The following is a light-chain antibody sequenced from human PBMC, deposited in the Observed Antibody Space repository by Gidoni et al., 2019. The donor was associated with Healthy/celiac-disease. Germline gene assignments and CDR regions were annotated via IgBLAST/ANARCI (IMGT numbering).Light chain of an antibody. CDR3: QRYYSYPLT. V-gene: IGKV1-8*01. Sequence: AIRMTQSPSSFSASTGDRVTITCRASQGISSYLAWYQQKPGKAPKLLIDAASTLQSGVPSRFSGSSSATDFTLTISFLHSDDFASYYCQRYYSYPLTFGGGTKLEIK. CDR2: AAS. CDR1: QGISSY. J-gene: IGKJ4*01.